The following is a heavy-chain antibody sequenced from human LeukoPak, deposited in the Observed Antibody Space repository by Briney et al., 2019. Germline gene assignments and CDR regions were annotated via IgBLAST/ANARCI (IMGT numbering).Heavy chain of an antibody. CDR3: ARGPVGATIDY. J-gene: IGHJ4*02. V-gene: IGHV4-59*01. CDR2: IYYSGST. CDR1: GGSISSYY. Sequence: SETLSLTCTVSGGSISSYYWSWIRQPPGKGLEWIGYIYYSGSTNYNPSLKSRVTISVDTSKNQFSLKLSSVTAADTAVYYCARGPVGATIDYWGQGTLATVSS. D-gene: IGHD1-26*01.